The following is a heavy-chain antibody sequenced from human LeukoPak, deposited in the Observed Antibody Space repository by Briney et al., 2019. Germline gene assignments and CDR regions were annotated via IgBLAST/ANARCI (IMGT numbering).Heavy chain of an antibody. V-gene: IGHV3-23*01. CDR1: GFTFSSSA. CDR3: ARDGCSSTSCSIRGYYYYYYMDV. Sequence: GGSLRLSCAASGFTFSSSAMSWVRLAPGKGLEWVSGISGSDGSTYYADSVKGRFTISRDNAKNSLYLQMNSLRAEDTAVYYCARDGCSSTSCSIRGYYYYYYMDVWGKGTTVTVSS. CDR2: ISGSDGST. J-gene: IGHJ6*03. D-gene: IGHD2-2*01.